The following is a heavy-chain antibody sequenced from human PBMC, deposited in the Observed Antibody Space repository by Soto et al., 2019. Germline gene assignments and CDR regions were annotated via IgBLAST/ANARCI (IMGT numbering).Heavy chain of an antibody. V-gene: IGHV4-59*01. CDR3: ARGKGTHRY. Sequence: SETLSLTCSVSGVSLTSYYWSWIRQTPGKTLEWIGCIFYNGTTNYNPSLKSRVTISLDMSKNQFSLKLKSVSAEDTALYYCARGKGTHRYWGQGTPVTVSS. CDR2: IFYNGTT. J-gene: IGHJ4*02. D-gene: IGHD3-10*01. CDR1: GVSLTSYY.